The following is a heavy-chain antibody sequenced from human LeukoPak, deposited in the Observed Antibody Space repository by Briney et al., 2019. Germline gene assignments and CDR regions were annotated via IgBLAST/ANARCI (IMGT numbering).Heavy chain of an antibody. Sequence: HPGGSLRLSCAASGFTVSDTYMSWVRQAAGKGWEWVSIIFDAGRTTYGDSVKGRFTVSRDTYKNTLFLQMKSMRADDTAVYYCAGATKWLAHDFWGQGTLVTVSS. J-gene: IGHJ4*02. V-gene: IGHV3-53*01. D-gene: IGHD6-19*01. CDR2: IFDAGRT. CDR3: AGATKWLAHDF. CDR1: GFTVSDTY.